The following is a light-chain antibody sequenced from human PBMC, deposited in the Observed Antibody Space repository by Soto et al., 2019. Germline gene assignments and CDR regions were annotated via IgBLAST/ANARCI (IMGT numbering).Light chain of an antibody. CDR3: QHYGSSPLT. J-gene: IGKJ1*01. CDR1: QTVCGRY. CDR2: DAS. Sequence: EIVLTQSAVTLSLSPGERATLSCRASQTVCGRYLAWFQQKPGQTPRLLIYDASTRSAGVPDMFSGSGSGTDFSLTINRLEPEDFAVYYCQHYGSSPLTFGQGTQVEIK. V-gene: IGKV3-20*01.